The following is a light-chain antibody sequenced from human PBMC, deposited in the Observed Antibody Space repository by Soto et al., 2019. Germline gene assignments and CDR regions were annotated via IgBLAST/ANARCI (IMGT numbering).Light chain of an antibody. Sequence: DMEMTQSPSSLSASVGDRVTITCRASQSISNYLNWYQHKPGKVPKLLIYAASSLQSGVPTRFSGSGSGTDCTRNINSLQPEDVATYYCQQSYGTPLTFGGGTKVEIK. CDR3: QQSYGTPLT. V-gene: IGKV1-39*01. CDR1: QSISNY. CDR2: AAS. J-gene: IGKJ4*01.